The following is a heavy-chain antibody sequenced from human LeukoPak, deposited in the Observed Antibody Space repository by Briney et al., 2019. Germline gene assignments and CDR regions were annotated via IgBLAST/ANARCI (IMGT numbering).Heavy chain of an antibody. V-gene: IGHV3-21*01. CDR2: ISSSSSYI. J-gene: IGHJ4*02. CDR3: ARGDVVVPAAILDY. Sequence: GGFLRLSCAASGFTFSSYSMNWVRQAPGKGLEWVSSISSSSSYIYYADSVKGRFTISRDNAKNSLYLQMNSLRAEDTAAYYCARGDVVVPAAILDYWGQGTLVTVSS. D-gene: IGHD2-2*02. CDR1: GFTFSSYS.